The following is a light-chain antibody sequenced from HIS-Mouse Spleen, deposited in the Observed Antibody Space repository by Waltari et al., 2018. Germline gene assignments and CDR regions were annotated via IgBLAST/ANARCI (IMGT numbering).Light chain of an antibody. J-gene: IGKJ1*01. CDR2: AAA. Sequence: EIVMTQSPATLSVSPGERATLSCRASQSVSSNLAWYQQKPGQAPKLLICAAAPRATGIPASFSGSGSGTEFTLTISSMQSEDFAVYYCQQYNNWPSSWTFGQGTKVEIK. V-gene: IGKV3-15*01. CDR3: QQYNNWPSSWT. CDR1: QSVSSN.